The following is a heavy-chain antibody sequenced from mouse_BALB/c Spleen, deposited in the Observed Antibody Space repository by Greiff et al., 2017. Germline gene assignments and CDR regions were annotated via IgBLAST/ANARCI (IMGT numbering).Heavy chain of an antibody. J-gene: IGHJ4*01. D-gene: IGHD2-4*01. V-gene: IGHV1-9*01. CDR3: ARYYDYAMDY. Sequence: VQLQQSGAELMKPGASVKISCKATGYTFSSYWIEWVKQRPGHGLEWIGEILPGSGSTNYNQKFKDKATLTADKSSSTAYMQLSSLTSEDSAVYYCARYYDYAMDYWGQGTSVTVSS. CDR2: ILPGSGST. CDR1: GYTFSSYW.